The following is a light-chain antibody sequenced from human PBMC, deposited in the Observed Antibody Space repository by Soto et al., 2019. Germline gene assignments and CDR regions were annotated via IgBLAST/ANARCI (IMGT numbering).Light chain of an antibody. CDR1: QSVSRN. Sequence: DIVITQSPATLSVSPGERATLSCRASQSVSRNLAWYQQKPGQAPRLLVYGASTRATGIPARFSGSGSGTAFTLTISSLQSEDFAVYYCQQYNNWPMYTFGQGTKLEIK. CDR3: QQYNNWPMYT. CDR2: GAS. J-gene: IGKJ2*01. V-gene: IGKV3-15*01.